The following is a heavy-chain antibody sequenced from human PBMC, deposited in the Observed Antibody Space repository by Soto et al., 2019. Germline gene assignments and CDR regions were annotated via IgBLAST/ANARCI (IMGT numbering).Heavy chain of an antibody. J-gene: IGHJ6*02. CDR2: IWYDGSNK. Sequence: GGSLRLSCAASGFTFSSYGMHWVRQAPGKGLEWVAVIWYDGSNKYYADSVKGRFTISRDNSKNTLYLQMNSLRAEDTAVYYCARTGGPEEYSSTVISDYYYGMDVWGQGTMVTVSS. CDR1: GFTFSSYG. D-gene: IGHD6-6*01. V-gene: IGHV3-33*01. CDR3: ARTGGPEEYSSTVISDYYYGMDV.